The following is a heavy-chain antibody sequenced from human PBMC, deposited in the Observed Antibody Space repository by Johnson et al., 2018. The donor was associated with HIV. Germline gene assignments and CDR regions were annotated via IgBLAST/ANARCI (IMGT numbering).Heavy chain of an antibody. Sequence: VQVVESGGGLIQPGGSLRLSCAASGFTVSSNYMSWVRQAPGKGLEWVSVIYRGGSTYYADSVKGRFTISRDNSKNTLYLQMNSLRAEDTAVYYCTRGPARADAFDIWGQGTMVTVSS. CDR3: TRGPARADAFDI. V-gene: IGHV3-53*01. CDR1: GFTVSSNY. J-gene: IGHJ3*02. D-gene: IGHD6-6*01. CDR2: IYRGGST.